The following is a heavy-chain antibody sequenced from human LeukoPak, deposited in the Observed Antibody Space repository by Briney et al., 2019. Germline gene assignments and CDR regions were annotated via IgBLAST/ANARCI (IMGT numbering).Heavy chain of an antibody. D-gene: IGHD2-15*01. J-gene: IGHJ4*02. CDR1: GFTFRSYA. V-gene: IGHV3-64D*09. CDR2: ISSNGGST. CDR3: VKDQSYCSGGSCYYYFDH. Sequence: EAGGSLRLSCSASGFTFRSYAMQWVRQAPGNGLEYVSAISSNGGSTYYADSVKGRFTISRDNSKNTLYLQMSSLRGEDTAVYYCVKDQSYCSGGSCYYYFDHWGQGTLVTVSS.